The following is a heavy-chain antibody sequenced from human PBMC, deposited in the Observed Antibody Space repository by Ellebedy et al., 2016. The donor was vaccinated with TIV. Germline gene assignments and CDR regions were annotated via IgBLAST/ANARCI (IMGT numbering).Heavy chain of an antibody. Sequence: SETLSLXXAVYGGSFSGYYWSWIRQPPGKGLEWIGEINHSGSTKYNPSLKSRVTISVDTSKNQFSLKLSSVTAADTAVYYCARVGYSGYVDYWGQGTLVTVSS. CDR3: ARVGYSGYVDY. V-gene: IGHV4-34*01. D-gene: IGHD5-12*01. CDR2: INHSGST. J-gene: IGHJ4*02. CDR1: GGSFSGYY.